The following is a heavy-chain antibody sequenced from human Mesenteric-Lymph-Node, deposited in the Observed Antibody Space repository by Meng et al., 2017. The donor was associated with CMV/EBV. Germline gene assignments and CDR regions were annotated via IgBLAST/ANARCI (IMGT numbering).Heavy chain of an antibody. CDR2: ISAYNGNT. CDR1: GYTFTSYG. Sequence: ASVKVSCKASGYTFTSYGISWVRQAPGQGLEWMGWISAYNGNTNYAQKLQGRVTMTTDTSTSTAYMELRSLRSDDTAVYYCARIRITIFGVVISIDYWGQGVLVTVSS. V-gene: IGHV1-18*01. D-gene: IGHD3-3*01. J-gene: IGHJ4*02. CDR3: ARIRITIFGVVISIDY.